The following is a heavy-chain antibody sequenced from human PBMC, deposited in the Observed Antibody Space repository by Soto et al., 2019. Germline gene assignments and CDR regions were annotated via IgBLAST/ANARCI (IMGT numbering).Heavy chain of an antibody. CDR2: MNTNTNTT. J-gene: IGHJ5*02. Sequence: GASVKVSCKASGYPFTNNDINWVRQALGQGLESIGWMNTNTNTTDSAEVFEGRVSLTWDTSISTAYMQLNSLKIDDTAVYYCAREGVETSSLWLDPWGQGTLVTVSS. V-gene: IGHV1-8*01. CDR3: AREGVETSSLWLDP. CDR1: GYPFTNND.